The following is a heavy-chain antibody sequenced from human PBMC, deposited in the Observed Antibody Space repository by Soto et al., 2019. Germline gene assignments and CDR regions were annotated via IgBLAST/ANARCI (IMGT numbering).Heavy chain of an antibody. CDR3: AKDIVRYTYGACDN. V-gene: IGHV3-30*18. J-gene: IGHJ4*02. CDR1: GFTFSSYG. Sequence: QVQLVESGGDVVQPGKSLRLSCAASGFTFSSYGMYWIRQAPGKGLEWVAAISYDGSNKFHADSVKGRFTISRDNSQNTLYLQMNSLSTEDTAVYYCAKDIVRYTYGACDNWGQGALVTVSS. CDR2: ISYDGSNK. D-gene: IGHD5-18*01.